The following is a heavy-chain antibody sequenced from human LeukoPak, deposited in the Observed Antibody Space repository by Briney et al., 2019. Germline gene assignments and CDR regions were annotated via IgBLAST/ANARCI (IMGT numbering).Heavy chain of an antibody. CDR2: IIPIFDTG. V-gene: IGHV1-69*13. CDR3: ARIRDGYNDAYDI. J-gene: IGHJ3*02. Sequence: GASVKVSCKASGYTFSSYAISWVRQAPGQGLEWMGGIIPIFDTGNYAQRFQGRLTITADESTSTAYMELSSLRSEDTAIYYCARIRDGYNDAYDIWGQGTVVTVPS. CDR1: GYTFSSYA. D-gene: IGHD5-24*01.